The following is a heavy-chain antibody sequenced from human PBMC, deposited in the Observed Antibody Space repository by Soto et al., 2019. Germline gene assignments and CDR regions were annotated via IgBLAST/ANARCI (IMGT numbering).Heavy chain of an antibody. CDR1: GGSISSYY. Sequence: SETLSLTCTVSGGSISSYYWTWIRQPPGKGLEWIGYISYSGNSNYTPSLKSRVTMSLDTSKNQFSLNLSSVTAADTAVYYCARLVSDKGDYEYYYYYRDVGGKGTTVTVPS. CDR2: ISYSGNS. J-gene: IGHJ6*03. D-gene: IGHD4-17*01. V-gene: IGHV4-59*01. CDR3: ARLVSDKGDYEYYYYYRDV.